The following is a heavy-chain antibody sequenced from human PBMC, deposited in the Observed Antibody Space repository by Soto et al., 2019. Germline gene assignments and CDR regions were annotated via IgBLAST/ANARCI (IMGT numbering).Heavy chain of an antibody. V-gene: IGHV3-23*01. D-gene: IGHD6-19*01. CDR2: ISGSGGST. CDR3: ARRRSGWYFDY. J-gene: IGHJ4*02. CDR1: GFTFSSYA. Sequence: EVQLLESGGGLVQPGGSLRLSCAASGFTFSSYAMSWVSQAPGKGLEWVSAISGSGGSTYYADSVKGRFTSSRDNSKNTLYLQMNSLRAEDTAVSYCARRRSGWYFDYWGQGTLFTVSS.